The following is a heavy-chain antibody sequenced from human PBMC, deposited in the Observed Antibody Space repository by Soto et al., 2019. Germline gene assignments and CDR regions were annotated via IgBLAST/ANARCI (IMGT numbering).Heavy chain of an antibody. Sequence: PGESLKISCKGSGYSFTSYWISWVRQMPGKGLEWMGRIDPSDSYTNYSPSFQGHVTISADKSISTAYLQWSSLKASDTAMYYCARHKEPAAPTFDVDTAMVATYYYYGMDVWGQGTTVTVSS. CDR3: ARHKEPAAPTFDVDTAMVATYYYYGMDV. CDR2: IDPSDSYT. CDR1: GYSFTSYW. D-gene: IGHD5-18*01. V-gene: IGHV5-10-1*01. J-gene: IGHJ6*02.